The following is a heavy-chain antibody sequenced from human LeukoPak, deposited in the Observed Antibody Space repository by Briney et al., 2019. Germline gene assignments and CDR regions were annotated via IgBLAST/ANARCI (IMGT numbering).Heavy chain of an antibody. CDR1: GFTFSSYA. Sequence: GGSLRLSCAASGFTFSSYAMSWVRQAPGKGLEWVSAISGSGGSTYYADSVKGRFTISRDNSKNTLYMQMNSLRAEDTAIYYCAKEDGTYYDFWSGYHDAFDIWGQGTMVTVSS. J-gene: IGHJ3*02. D-gene: IGHD3-3*01. CDR3: AKEDGTYYDFWSGYHDAFDI. CDR2: ISGSGGST. V-gene: IGHV3-23*01.